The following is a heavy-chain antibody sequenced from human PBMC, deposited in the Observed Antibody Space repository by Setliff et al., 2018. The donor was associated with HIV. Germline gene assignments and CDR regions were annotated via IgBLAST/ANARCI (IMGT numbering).Heavy chain of an antibody. J-gene: IGHJ4*02. CDR1: GYTFTSYY. CDR2: INPSGGST. CDR3: ARDGAYVWGTYRYQGFDH. Sequence: ASVKVSCKASGYTFTSYYMHWVRQAPGQGLEWMGIINPSGGSTSYAQKFQGRVTITRDTSATTVYMELSRLRSEDTAVYYCARDGAYVWGTYRYQGFDHWGQGTLVTVSS. V-gene: IGHV1-46*01. D-gene: IGHD3-16*02.